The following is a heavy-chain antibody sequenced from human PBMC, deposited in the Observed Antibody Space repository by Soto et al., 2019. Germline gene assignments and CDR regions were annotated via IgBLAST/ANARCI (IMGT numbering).Heavy chain of an antibody. CDR3: ARVTKRAPHYYYSYMDV. D-gene: IGHD1-1*01. Sequence: SETLSLTCAVYGGSFSGYYWSWIRQPPGKGLEWIGEINHSGSTNYNPSLKSRVTISVDTSKNQFSLKLSSVTAADTAVYYCARVTKRAPHYYYSYMDVWGKGTTVTVSS. CDR1: GGSFSGYY. J-gene: IGHJ6*03. CDR2: INHSGST. V-gene: IGHV4-34*01.